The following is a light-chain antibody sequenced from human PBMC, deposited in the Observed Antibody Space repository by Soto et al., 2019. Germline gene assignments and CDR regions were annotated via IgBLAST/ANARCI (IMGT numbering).Light chain of an antibody. CDR1: QSISSW. V-gene: IGKV1-5*01. J-gene: IGKJ4*02. Sequence: ITMTQSPSTLSASVGDRVTITCRASQSISSWLSWYQQKPGKAPNLLIFDASSLHSGVPSRFSGSGSGTEFTLTITSLQPDDFATYYCQQSNANARTFGRGTKVDIK. CDR2: DAS. CDR3: QQSNANART.